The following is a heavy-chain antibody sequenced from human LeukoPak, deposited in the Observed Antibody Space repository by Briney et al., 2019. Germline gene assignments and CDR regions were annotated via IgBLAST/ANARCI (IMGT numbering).Heavy chain of an antibody. J-gene: IGHJ3*02. D-gene: IGHD3-3*01. V-gene: IGHV3-48*01. CDR3: ARSLRNAFDI. Sequence: QSGGSLRLSCAASGFTFSSYGMSWVRQAPGKGLEWVSYIRSSSSTIYYADSVKGRFTISTDNANNSLYLQMNSLRAEDTAVYYCARSLRNAFDIWGQGTMVTVSS. CDR1: GFTFSSYG. CDR2: IRSSSSTI.